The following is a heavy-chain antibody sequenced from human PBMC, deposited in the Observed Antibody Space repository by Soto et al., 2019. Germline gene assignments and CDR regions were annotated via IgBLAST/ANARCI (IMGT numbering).Heavy chain of an antibody. V-gene: IGHV4-30-4*08. CDR3: ASVVRKESYFDY. D-gene: IGHD2-15*01. CDR2: IYYSGST. Sequence: CCRSCNSQPPGKGLEWIGYIYYSGSTYYNPSLKSRVTISVDTSKNQFSLKLSSVTAADTAVYYCASVVRKESYFDYRRQGTLVPVSS. J-gene: IGHJ4*02. CDR1: CC.